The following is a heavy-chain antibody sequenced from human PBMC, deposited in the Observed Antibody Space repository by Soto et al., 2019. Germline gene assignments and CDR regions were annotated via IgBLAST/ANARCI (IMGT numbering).Heavy chain of an antibody. CDR2: ISNK. J-gene: IGHJ4*02. Sequence: GGSLRLSCSASGFTFSNFALHWVRQAPGTGLEYVSAISNKYYADSVKGRFTISRDNSKNTPYLQMNSLRAEDTAVYYCAKDKLRYFDWSPFDYWGQGTLVTVSS. CDR1: GFTFSNFA. CDR3: AKDKLRYFDWSPFDY. D-gene: IGHD3-9*01. V-gene: IGHV3-64*04.